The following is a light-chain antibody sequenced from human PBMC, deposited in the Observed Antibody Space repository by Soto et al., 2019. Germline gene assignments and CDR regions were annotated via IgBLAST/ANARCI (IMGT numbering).Light chain of an antibody. CDR3: MQALETWT. V-gene: IGKV2-28*01. J-gene: IGKJ1*01. Sequence: DIVVTQSPLSLAVSPGEPASISCRSSRSLLHTNGYNYLDWYLQKPGQSPQLLIYLGSNRASGVPDRFSGSVSGTDFTLQITRVEAEDAGIYYCMQALETWTFGQGTKVEIK. CDR1: RSLLHTNGYNY. CDR2: LGS.